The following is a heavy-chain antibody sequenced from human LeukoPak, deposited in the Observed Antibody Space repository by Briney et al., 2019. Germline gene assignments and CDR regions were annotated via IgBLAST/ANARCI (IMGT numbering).Heavy chain of an antibody. J-gene: IGHJ4*02. Sequence: PGGSLRLSCAASGFXFSSYEINWVRQAPGKGLEWVSYISSSGSTIYYADSVKGRFTISRDNAKNSLYLQMNSLRAEDTAVYYCARALYYYGSGSDYWGQGTLVTVSS. CDR3: ARALYYYGSGSDY. CDR2: ISSSGSTI. D-gene: IGHD3-10*01. V-gene: IGHV3-48*03. CDR1: GFXFSSYE.